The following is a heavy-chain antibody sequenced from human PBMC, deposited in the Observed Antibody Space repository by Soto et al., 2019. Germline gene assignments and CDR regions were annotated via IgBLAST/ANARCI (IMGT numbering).Heavy chain of an antibody. J-gene: IGHJ4*02. CDR3: ATISYVGGTDY. CDR1: GASISSYY. CDR2: IYTRETI. V-gene: IGHV4-4*07. D-gene: IGHD5-18*01. Sequence: SETLSLACTVSGASISSYYWSWIRQPAGKGLEWIGRIYTRETITYNPSLKSRVTMSVETSKNQFSLNLSSVTAADTAIYYCATISYVGGTDYWGQGTLVTVSS.